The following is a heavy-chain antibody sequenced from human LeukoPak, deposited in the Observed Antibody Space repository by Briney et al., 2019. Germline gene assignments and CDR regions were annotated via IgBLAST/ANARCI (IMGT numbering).Heavy chain of an antibody. J-gene: IGHJ5*02. Sequence: PSETLSLTCTVSGGSISSSSYYWGWIRQPPGKGLEWIGSIYYSGSTDYNPSLKSRVTISVDTSKNQFSLKLSSVTAADTAVYYCARAPMMRNWFDPWGQGTLVTVSS. D-gene: IGHD3-22*01. CDR2: IYYSGST. CDR3: ARAPMMRNWFDP. V-gene: IGHV4-39*07. CDR1: GGSISSSSYY.